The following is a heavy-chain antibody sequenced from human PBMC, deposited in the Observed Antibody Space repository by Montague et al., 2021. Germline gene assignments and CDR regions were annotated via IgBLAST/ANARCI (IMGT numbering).Heavy chain of an antibody. V-gene: IGHV3-7*01. CDR1: GFTFSSYW. CDR3: GVSPRRGGMDV. Sequence: SLRLSCAASGFTFSSYWMSWVRQAPGKGLEWVANIGDDGVETYYVDSVKGRFTVSRDNAKSSLYLQMNSLRAEDTDVYYCGVSPRRGGMDVWGKGTTVTVSS. J-gene: IGHJ6*03. CDR2: IGDDGVET.